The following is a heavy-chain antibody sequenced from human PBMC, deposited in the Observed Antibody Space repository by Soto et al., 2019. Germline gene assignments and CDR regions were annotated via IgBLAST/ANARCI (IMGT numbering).Heavy chain of an antibody. V-gene: IGHV3-30-3*01. CDR1: GFTFSSYA. J-gene: IGHJ3*02. CDR3: ARGVGAKDAFDI. D-gene: IGHD1-26*01. Sequence: QVQLVESGGGVVQPGRSLRLSCAASGFTFSSYAMHWVRQAPGKGLEWVAVISYYGSNKYYADSVKGRFTISRDNSKNTLYLQMNSLRAEDTAVYYCARGVGAKDAFDIWGQGTMVTVSS. CDR2: ISYYGSNK.